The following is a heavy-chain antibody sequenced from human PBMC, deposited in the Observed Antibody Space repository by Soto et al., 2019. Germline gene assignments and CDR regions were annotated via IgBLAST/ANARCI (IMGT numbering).Heavy chain of an antibody. CDR2: INPNSGGT. J-gene: IGHJ6*02. V-gene: IGHV1-2*04. Sequence: ASVKVSCKASGYTFTGYYMHWVRQAPGQGLEWMGWINPNSGGTNYAQKFQGWVTMTRDTSISTAYMELSRLRSDDTAVYYCARDLGPGKAGTSDYYYGMDVWGQGTTVTVS. CDR1: GYTFTGYY. D-gene: IGHD1-1*01. CDR3: ARDLGPGKAGTSDYYYGMDV.